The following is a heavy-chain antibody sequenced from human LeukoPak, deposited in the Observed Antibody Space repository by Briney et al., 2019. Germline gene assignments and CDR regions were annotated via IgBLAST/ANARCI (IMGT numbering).Heavy chain of an antibody. V-gene: IGHV4-59*12. D-gene: IGHD3-22*01. CDR1: GGSISSYY. CDR3: ARVIYDSSGYYTTRTDWFDP. Sequence: PSETLSLTCTVSGGSISSYYWSWIRQPPGKGLEWIGYIYYSGSTNYNPSLKSRVTISVDTSKNQFSLKLSSVTAADTAVYYCARVIYDSSGYYTTRTDWFDPWGQGTLVTVSS. J-gene: IGHJ5*02. CDR2: IYYSGST.